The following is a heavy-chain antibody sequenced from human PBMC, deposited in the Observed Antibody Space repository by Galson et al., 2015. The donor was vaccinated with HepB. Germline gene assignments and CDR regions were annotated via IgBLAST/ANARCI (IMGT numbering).Heavy chain of an antibody. CDR2: IDPSDSYT. D-gene: IGHD3-3*01. V-gene: IGHV5-10-1*01. Sequence: QSGAEMKKPGESLRISCKGSGYSFTSYWISWVRQMPGKGLEWMGRIDPSDSYTNYSPSFQGHVTISADKSISTAYLQWSSLKASDTAMYYCAKSPSGYDFWSGYHPPFDPWGQETLVTVSS. CDR3: AKSPSGYDFWSGYHPPFDP. CDR1: GYSFTSYW. J-gene: IGHJ5*02.